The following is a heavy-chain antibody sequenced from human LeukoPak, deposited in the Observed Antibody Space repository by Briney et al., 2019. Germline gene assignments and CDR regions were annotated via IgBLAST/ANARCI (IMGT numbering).Heavy chain of an antibody. Sequence: GGSLRLSCAASGFTFSSYAMHWVRQAPGKGLEWVAVISYDGSNKYYADSVKGRFTISRDNSKNTLHLQMNSLRAEDTAVYYCARDGGGSSWYAGGEHFDYWGQGTLVTVSS. CDR3: ARDGGGSSWYAGGEHFDY. V-gene: IGHV3-30-3*01. J-gene: IGHJ4*02. D-gene: IGHD6-13*01. CDR1: GFTFSSYA. CDR2: ISYDGSNK.